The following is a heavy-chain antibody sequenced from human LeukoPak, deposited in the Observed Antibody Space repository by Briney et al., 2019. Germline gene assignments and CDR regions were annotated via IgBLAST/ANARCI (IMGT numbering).Heavy chain of an antibody. D-gene: IGHD1-26*01. CDR2: FDPEDGES. Sequence: WASAKVSCKVSGASLSETSIHWVRQAPGQWLEWMGGFDPEDGESIFAQRFQGRFSMTEDTSTDTAYMELRSLRPEDTAVYYCATADKWEPLDYWGQGTLVTVSS. CDR3: ATADKWEPLDY. J-gene: IGHJ4*02. CDR1: GASLSETS. V-gene: IGHV1-24*01.